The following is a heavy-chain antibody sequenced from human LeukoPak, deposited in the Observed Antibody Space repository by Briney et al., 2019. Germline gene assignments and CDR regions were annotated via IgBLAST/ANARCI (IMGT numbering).Heavy chain of an antibody. CDR2: IYYSGST. CDR3: ARLYRSGWPYYYYYYMDV. J-gene: IGHJ6*03. CDR1: GGSISSSSYY. D-gene: IGHD6-19*01. V-gene: IGHV4-39*01. Sequence: SETLSLTCTVSGGSISSSSYYRGWIRQPPGKGLEWIGSIYYSGSTYYNPSLKSRVTISVDTSKNQFSLKLSSVTAADTAVYYSARLYRSGWPYYYYYYMDVWGKGTTVTVSS.